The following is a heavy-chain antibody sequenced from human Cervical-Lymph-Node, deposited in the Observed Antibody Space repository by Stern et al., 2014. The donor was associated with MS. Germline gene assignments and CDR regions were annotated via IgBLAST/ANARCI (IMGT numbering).Heavy chain of an antibody. CDR1: GFTFSSYG. V-gene: IGHV3-33*01. D-gene: IGHD3-22*01. CDR2: IWYDGSNK. Sequence: MQLVESGGGVVQPGRSLRLSCAASGFTFSSYGMHWVRQAPGKGLECVAVIWYDGSNKYYADSVKGRFTISRDNSKNTLYLQMNSLRAEDTAVYYCARDGPDSSGYYWFWDYWGQGTLVTVSS. J-gene: IGHJ4*02. CDR3: ARDGPDSSGYYWFWDY.